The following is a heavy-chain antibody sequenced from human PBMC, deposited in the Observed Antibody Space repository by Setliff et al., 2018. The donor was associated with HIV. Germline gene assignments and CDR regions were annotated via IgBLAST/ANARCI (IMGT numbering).Heavy chain of an antibody. CDR1: GFSLSGNGVS. Sequence: PTLVNPTQTLTLTCTFSGFSLSGNGVSVGWIRQAPGKAPEWLALVYWNDNKQYSPSLKTRVTVTKDTSRNRVVLTMTDLDPVDTATYYCAHSGREVRGPYFDYWGQGVLVTVSS. CDR2: VYWNDNK. J-gene: IGHJ4*02. CDR3: AHSGREVRGPYFDY. D-gene: IGHD3-10*01. V-gene: IGHV2-5*01.